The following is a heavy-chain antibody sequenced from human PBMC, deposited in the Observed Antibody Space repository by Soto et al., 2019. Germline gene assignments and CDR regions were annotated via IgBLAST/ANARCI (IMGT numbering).Heavy chain of an antibody. J-gene: IGHJ3*02. CDR1: GFTFSSYA. CDR2: ISGSGSST. V-gene: IGHV3-23*01. D-gene: IGHD6-6*01. CDR3: AKAFGEYSSPYAFDI. Sequence: GGSLRLSCAASGFTFSSYAMSWVRQAPGKGLEWVSAISGSGSSTYYADSVKGRCTISRDNSKNTLYRQMNSLRAEDTAVYYCAKAFGEYSSPYAFDIWGQGTMVTVSS.